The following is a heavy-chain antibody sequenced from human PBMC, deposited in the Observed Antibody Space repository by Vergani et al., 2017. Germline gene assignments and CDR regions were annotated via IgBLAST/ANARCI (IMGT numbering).Heavy chain of an antibody. D-gene: IGHD3-22*01. CDR1: GFNFDDYA. Sequence: EVQLVESGGGLVQPGRSLRLSCAASGFNFDDYAMHWVRQAPGKGLEWVSGISWNSGSIGYADSVKGRFTISRDNAKNSLYLQMNSLRAEDTAVYYCARDRRPSYYDSSGYDAFDIWGQGTMVTVSS. J-gene: IGHJ3*02. CDR2: ISWNSGSI. V-gene: IGHV3-9*01. CDR3: ARDRRPSYYDSSGYDAFDI.